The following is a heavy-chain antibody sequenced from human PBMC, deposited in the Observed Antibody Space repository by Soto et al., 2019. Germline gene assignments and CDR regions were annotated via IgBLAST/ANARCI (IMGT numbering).Heavy chain of an antibody. CDR1: GYTFTSYG. CDR2: ISAYNGNT. V-gene: IGHV1-18*04. J-gene: IGHJ5*02. Sequence: ASVKVSCKASGYTFTSYGISWVRQAPGQGLEWMGWISAYNGNTNYAQKLQGRVTMTTDTSTSTAYMELRSLRSDDTAVYYCARLPPGVPAAKVPPDWFDPWGQGTLVNVSS. D-gene: IGHD2-2*01. CDR3: ARLPPGVPAAKVPPDWFDP.